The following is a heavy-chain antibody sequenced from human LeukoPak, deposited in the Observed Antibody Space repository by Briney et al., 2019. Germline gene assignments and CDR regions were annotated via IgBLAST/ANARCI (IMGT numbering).Heavy chain of an antibody. Sequence: PSQTLSLTCTVSGGSISNAAYYWSWIRQPPGTGLEWIGYIHYTGSTYYNPSLRSRVTISVDTSKNQFSLKLSSVTAADTAVYYCARRPQQNWFDPWGQGTLVTVSS. J-gene: IGHJ5*02. CDR1: GGSISNAAYY. V-gene: IGHV4-30-4*01. D-gene: IGHD6-13*01. CDR3: ARRPQQNWFDP. CDR2: IHYTGST.